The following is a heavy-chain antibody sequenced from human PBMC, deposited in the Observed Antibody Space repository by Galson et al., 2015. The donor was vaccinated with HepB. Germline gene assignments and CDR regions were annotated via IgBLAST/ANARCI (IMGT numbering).Heavy chain of an antibody. CDR3: ARHQRFLEWLYDY. J-gene: IGHJ4*02. CDR1: GYSLTMYW. D-gene: IGHD3-3*01. V-gene: IGHV5-10-1*01. Sequence: QSGAEVKKPGESLRISCKGSGYSLTMYWVSWGRQRPGKGVEGMGRIDRSDSYTNYSPSFQGHVTISADKSISTAYLQWSSLKASETAMYYCARHQRFLEWLYDYWGQGTLVTVSS. CDR2: IDRSDSYT.